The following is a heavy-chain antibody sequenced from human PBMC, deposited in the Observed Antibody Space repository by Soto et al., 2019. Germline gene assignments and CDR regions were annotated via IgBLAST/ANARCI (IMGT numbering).Heavy chain of an antibody. Sequence: EVQLLESGGGLVQPGGSLRLSCAASGFTFSNYAMTWVRQAAGKGLEWVSSISGPGGSTYYADSVQGRFTISRDNSKNTLFLQMNSLRAEVTALYYCARDERIAVAGTDTWGQGILVTVTS. D-gene: IGHD6-19*01. CDR3: ARDERIAVAGTDT. CDR1: GFTFSNYA. V-gene: IGHV3-23*01. CDR2: ISGPGGST. J-gene: IGHJ5*02.